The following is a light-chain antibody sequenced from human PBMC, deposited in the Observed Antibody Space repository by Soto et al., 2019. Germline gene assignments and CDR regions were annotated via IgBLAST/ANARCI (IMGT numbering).Light chain of an antibody. J-gene: IGKJ5*01. Sequence: DIQMTQSPSAMSASVGDRVTITCRASQGISNYLAWFQQKPGKVPKRLIYGASSLQSGVPSRFCGTGSGTEFTLTISSLQPEDFATYYCLQHNSYLPTFGQGTRLEIK. CDR2: GAS. V-gene: IGKV1-17*03. CDR3: LQHNSYLPT. CDR1: QGISNY.